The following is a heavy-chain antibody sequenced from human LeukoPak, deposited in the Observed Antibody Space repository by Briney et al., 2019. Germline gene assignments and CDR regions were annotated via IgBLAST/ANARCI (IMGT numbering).Heavy chain of an antibody. CDR1: GGSISSYY. D-gene: IGHD6-13*01. V-gene: IGHV4-59*08. J-gene: IGHJ3*02. Sequence: SETLSLTCTVSGGSISSYYWSWIRQPPGKGLEWIGYIYYSGSTNYNPSLKSRVTISADTSKNQFSLKLSSVTAADTAVYYCARPLYSSRGAFDIWGQGTMVTVSS. CDR2: IYYSGST. CDR3: ARPLYSSRGAFDI.